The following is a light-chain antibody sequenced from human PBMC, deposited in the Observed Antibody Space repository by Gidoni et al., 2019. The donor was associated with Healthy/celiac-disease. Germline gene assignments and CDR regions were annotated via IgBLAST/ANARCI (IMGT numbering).Light chain of an antibody. J-gene: IGKJ2*01. Sequence: EIVMTQSPATLSVSPGERATRSCRASQSVSSNLAWYQQKPGQAPRLLIYVASTTATGIPARFSGSGSGTEFTLTISSLQSEDFAVYYCQQYNNWSSFGQGTKLEIK. CDR3: QQYNNWSS. CDR2: VAS. V-gene: IGKV3-15*01. CDR1: QSVSSN.